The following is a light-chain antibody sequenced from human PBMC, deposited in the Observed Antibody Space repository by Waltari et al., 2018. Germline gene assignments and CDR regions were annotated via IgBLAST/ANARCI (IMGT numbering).Light chain of an antibody. V-gene: IGLV1-47*01. CDR2: RNN. CDR1: SPHLGSNN. Sequence: QSVLTQPPSASGTPGQRVTISCSGSSPHLGSNNVYWSQRLPGTAPKLLIYRNNQRPSGVPDRFSGSKSGTSASLAISGLRSEDEADYYCAAWDDSLSVLFGGGTKLTVL. J-gene: IGLJ2*01. CDR3: AAWDDSLSVL.